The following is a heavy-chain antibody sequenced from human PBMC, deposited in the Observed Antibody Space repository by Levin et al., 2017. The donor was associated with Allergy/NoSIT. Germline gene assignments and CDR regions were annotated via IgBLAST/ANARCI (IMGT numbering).Heavy chain of an antibody. V-gene: IGHV3-23*01. Sequence: ASVKVSCAASGFTFSTYAMSWVRQAPGKGLEWVSGISGSGGATYYADSVRGRFTISRDNSKNTLYLQMNSLRAEDTAIYYCANEDTSGWYPDYWGQGTLVTVSS. CDR3: ANEDTSGWYPDY. CDR2: ISGSGGAT. J-gene: IGHJ4*02. D-gene: IGHD6-19*01. CDR1: GFTFSTYA.